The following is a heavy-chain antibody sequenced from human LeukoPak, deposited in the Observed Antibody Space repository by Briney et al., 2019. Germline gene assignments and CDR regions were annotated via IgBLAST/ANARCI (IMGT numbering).Heavy chain of an antibody. J-gene: IGHJ6*03. CDR2: IYYSGST. V-gene: IGHV4-30-4*08. Sequence: SQTLSLTCTVSGGSISSGDYYWSWIRQPPGKGLERIGYIYYSGSTYYNPSLKSRVTISVDTSKNQFSLKLSSVTAADTAVYYCAREGRGYISSWYMDVWGKGTTVTVSS. D-gene: IGHD6-13*01. CDR3: AREGRGYISSWYMDV. CDR1: GGSISSGDYY.